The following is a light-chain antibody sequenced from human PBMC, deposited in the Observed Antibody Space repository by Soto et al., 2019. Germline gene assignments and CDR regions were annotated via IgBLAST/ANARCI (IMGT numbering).Light chain of an antibody. V-gene: IGKV3D-20*02. J-gene: IGKJ4*01. CDR2: TAS. Sequence: EIVLTQSPGTLSLSPGERATLSCRASESISNSYLAWYQQIPGQAPRLLISTASSRATDIPDRFSGSGSGTDFTLTISSLEPEDFAVYYCQQRSNWPRLTFGGGTKVDI. CDR3: QQRSNWPRLT. CDR1: ESISNSY.